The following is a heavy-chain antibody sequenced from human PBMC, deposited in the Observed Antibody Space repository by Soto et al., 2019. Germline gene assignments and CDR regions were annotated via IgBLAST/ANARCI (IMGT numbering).Heavy chain of an antibody. CDR1: GFTFSNYA. Sequence: GGSLRLSCAASGFTFSNYAMTWVRQAPGKGLEWVSTISASGGKTYYADSVKGRFTISRDNSKNMLYLEMNSLRAEDTAVYYCAKAKYSSSWWAVDYWGHGTLVTVSS. CDR2: ISASGGKT. J-gene: IGHJ4*01. D-gene: IGHD6-13*01. CDR3: AKAKYSSSWWAVDY. V-gene: IGHV3-23*01.